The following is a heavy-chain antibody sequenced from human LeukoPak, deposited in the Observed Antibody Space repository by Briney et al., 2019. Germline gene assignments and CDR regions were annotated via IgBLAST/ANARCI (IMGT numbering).Heavy chain of an antibody. J-gene: IGHJ4*02. CDR3: ARSLSTAGIDY. Sequence: SETLSLTCAVSGYSITTGRCWGWIRQPPGKGLEWIGSIYQSGSTYYNPSLKSRVTISVDKSKNQFSLNLRSVTAPDTAVYYCARSLSTAGIDYWGQGILVTVSS. D-gene: IGHD2-2*01. CDR2: IYQSGST. V-gene: IGHV4-38-2*01. CDR1: GYSITTGRC.